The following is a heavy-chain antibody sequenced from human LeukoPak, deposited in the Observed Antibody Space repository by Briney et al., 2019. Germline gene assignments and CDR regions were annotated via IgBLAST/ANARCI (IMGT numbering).Heavy chain of an antibody. CDR2: IYYTGST. J-gene: IGHJ5*01. D-gene: IGHD3-9*01. V-gene: IGHV4-39*01. Sequence: PSETLSLTYPVSGGSVSSSRYYWGWIRQPPGKGLEWIGSIYYTGSTYYKPSLKSRVTISVDASKNQISLKLSSVTAADTAVYFCARHKSFDYXSXXXSWGXGXXXT. CDR3: ARHKSFDYXSXXXS. CDR1: GGSVSSSRYY.